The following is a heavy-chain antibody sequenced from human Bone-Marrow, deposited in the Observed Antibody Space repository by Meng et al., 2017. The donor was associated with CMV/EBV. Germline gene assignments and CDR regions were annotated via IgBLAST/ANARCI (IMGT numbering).Heavy chain of an antibody. CDR1: SGSFSGYY. CDR3: ARGFRLLPVH. J-gene: IGHJ4*02. D-gene: IGHD2-15*01. V-gene: IGHV4-34*01. CDR2: VNDSGST. Sequence: ESLKISCAVYSGSFSGYYWSWIRQPPGEGLEWIGDVNDSGSTNYNPSLNSRVTISVDTSKNQFALKVNSVTAADTARYYCARGFRLLPVHWGQGMLVTVSS.